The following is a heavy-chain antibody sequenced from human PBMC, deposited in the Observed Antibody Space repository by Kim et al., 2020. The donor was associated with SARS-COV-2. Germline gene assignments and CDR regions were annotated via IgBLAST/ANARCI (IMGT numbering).Heavy chain of an antibody. CDR2: T. J-gene: IGHJ6*02. CDR3: ARHNPYGGWDV. Sequence: TNYTPSFQGHVTISVDKSITTVYLQWSSLKTSDTAIYYCARHNPYGGWDVWGQGTTVTVSS. D-gene: IGHD4-17*01. V-gene: IGHV5-10-1*01.